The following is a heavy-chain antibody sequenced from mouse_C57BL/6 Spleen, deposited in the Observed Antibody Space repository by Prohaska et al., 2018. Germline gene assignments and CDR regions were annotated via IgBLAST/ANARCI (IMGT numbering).Heavy chain of an antibody. CDR1: GYTFTSYW. J-gene: IGHJ1*03. V-gene: IGHV1-69*01. CDR3: ARGRYYGSSSWGFDV. D-gene: IGHD1-1*01. Sequence: QVQLQQPGAELVMPGASVKLSCKASGYTFTSYWMHWVKQRPGQGLEWIGEIDPSDSYTNYNQKFKGKATLTVDKSSSTAYMQLSSLTSEDSAVYYCARGRYYGSSSWGFDVWGTGTTVTVSS. CDR2: IDPSDSYT.